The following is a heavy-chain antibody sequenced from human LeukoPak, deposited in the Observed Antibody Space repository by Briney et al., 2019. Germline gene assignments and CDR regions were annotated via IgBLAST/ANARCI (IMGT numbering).Heavy chain of an antibody. V-gene: IGHV1-2*02. CDR3: ARGLDDAFDI. CDR2: INPNSGCT. CDR1: GYTFTGYY. J-gene: IGHJ3*02. Sequence: ASVKVSCKASGYTFTGYYMHWVRQAPGQGLEWMGWINPNSGCTNYAQNIQGRVTMTRDTSISTAYMELSRLRSDDTAVYYCARGLDDAFDIWGQGTMVTVSS. D-gene: IGHD6-6*01.